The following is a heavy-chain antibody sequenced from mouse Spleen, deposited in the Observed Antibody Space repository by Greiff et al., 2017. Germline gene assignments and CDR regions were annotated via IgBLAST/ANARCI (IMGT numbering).Heavy chain of an antibody. V-gene: IGHV1-50*01. CDR3: ARRTGSYAMDY. Sequence: VQLQQSGAELVKPGASVKLSCKASGYTFTSYWMQWVKQRPGQGLEWIGEIDPSDSYTNYNQKFKGKATLTVDTSSSTAYMQLSSLTSEDSAVYYCARRTGSYAMDYWGQGTSVTVSS. J-gene: IGHJ4*01. CDR2: IDPSDSYT. D-gene: IGHD3-1*01. CDR1: GYTFTSYW.